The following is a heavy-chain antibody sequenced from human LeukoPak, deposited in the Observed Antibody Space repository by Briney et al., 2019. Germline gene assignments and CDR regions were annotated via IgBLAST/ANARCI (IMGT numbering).Heavy chain of an antibody. CDR2: INSDGSVT. D-gene: IGHD6-25*01. V-gene: IGHV3-74*01. J-gene: IGHJ6*03. CDR3: ARAQTFSSGYYYYYMDV. Sequence: GGSLRLSCAASGFTFSTYWMHWVRQAPGKGLVWVSRINSDGSVTTYADSVKGRFTTSRDNAKNTLFLQMNGLRAEDTAVYYCARAQTFSSGYYYYYMDVWGKGTTVTVSS. CDR1: GFTFSTYW.